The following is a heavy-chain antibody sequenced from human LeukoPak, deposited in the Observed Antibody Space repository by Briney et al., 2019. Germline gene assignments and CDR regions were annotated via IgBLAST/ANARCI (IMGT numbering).Heavy chain of an antibody. CDR3: ARSLSGYGNYYYGMDV. J-gene: IGHJ6*02. Sequence: GGSLRLSCAASGFTFSSYAMHWVRQAPGKGLEWVAVISYGGSNKYYADSVKGRFTISRDNSKNTLYLQMNSLRAEDTAVYYCARSLSGYGNYYYGMDVWGQGTTVTVSS. V-gene: IGHV3-30-3*01. CDR1: GFTFSSYA. D-gene: IGHD5-12*01. CDR2: ISYGGSNK.